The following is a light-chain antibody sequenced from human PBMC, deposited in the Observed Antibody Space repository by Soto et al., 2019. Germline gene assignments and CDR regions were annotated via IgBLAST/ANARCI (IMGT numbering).Light chain of an antibody. CDR3: ASYTSSSTSVI. V-gene: IGLV2-14*01. CDR2: EVS. Sequence: QSALTQPASVSGSPGQSITISCTGTSSDVGGYKYVSWCQQHPDKAPKLIIFEVSNRPSGISSRFSGSKSGNTASLTISGLQAEDEADYYCASYTSSSTSVIFGRGNKLTVL. J-gene: IGLJ2*01. CDR1: SSDVGGYKY.